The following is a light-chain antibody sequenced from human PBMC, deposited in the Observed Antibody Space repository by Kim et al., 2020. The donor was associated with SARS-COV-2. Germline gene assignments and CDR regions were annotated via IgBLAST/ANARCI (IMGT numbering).Light chain of an antibody. CDR1: QSVGTF. CDR3: QQRSGWPLT. J-gene: IGKJ4*01. CDR2: DAS. V-gene: IGKV3-11*01. Sequence: IVLTQSPATLSLSPGERATLSCRASQSVGTFLVWYQQKVGQAPRLLIYDASTRATDIPAKFSGSGSGTDFTLTISSLESEDFAVYYCQQRSGWPLTFGGGTKVDIK.